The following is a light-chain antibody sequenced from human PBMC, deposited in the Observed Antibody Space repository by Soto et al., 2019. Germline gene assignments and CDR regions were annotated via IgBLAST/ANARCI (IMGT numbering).Light chain of an antibody. CDR1: SSDVGGYDY. V-gene: IGLV2-14*01. Sequence: QSALTQPASVSGSPGQSITISCTGTSSDVGGYDYVSWYQQHPGKAPKLMIYEVTNRPSGVSNRFSGSKYANTASLTISGLQTEDEADYYCSSYTGHSTLDVFGTGTKVTVL. CDR2: EVT. J-gene: IGLJ1*01. CDR3: SSYTGHSTLDV.